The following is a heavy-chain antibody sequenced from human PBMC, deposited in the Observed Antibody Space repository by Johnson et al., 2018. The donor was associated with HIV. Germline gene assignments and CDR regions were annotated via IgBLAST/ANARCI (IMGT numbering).Heavy chain of an antibody. D-gene: IGHD2-8*02. V-gene: IGHV3-11*04. CDR2: ISSSGSTI. Sequence: QVQLVESGGGLVQPGGSLRLSCATSGLSVRGTYMRWVRQAPGQGLEWVSYISSSGSTIYYTDSVKGRFTISRDNAKNSLYLQMNSLRAEDTAVYYCARERSIVLVVYAMPGAFDIWGQGTMVTVSS. J-gene: IGHJ3*02. CDR3: ARERSIVLVVYAMPGAFDI. CDR1: GLSVRGTY.